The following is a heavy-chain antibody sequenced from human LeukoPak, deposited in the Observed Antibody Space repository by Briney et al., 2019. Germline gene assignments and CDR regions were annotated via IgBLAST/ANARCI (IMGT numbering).Heavy chain of an antibody. J-gene: IGHJ3*02. Sequence: GGSLRLSCTASEFTLDGYVMSWVRQAPGKGLEWVSGINWNGRGTAYADSVKGRFTISRDNAQNSLYMQMNNLRAEDTALYYCAKRRDGYNLAFDIWGQGTMVTVSS. V-gene: IGHV3-20*04. CDR3: AKRRDGYNLAFDI. CDR1: EFTLDGYV. CDR2: INWNGRGT. D-gene: IGHD5-24*01.